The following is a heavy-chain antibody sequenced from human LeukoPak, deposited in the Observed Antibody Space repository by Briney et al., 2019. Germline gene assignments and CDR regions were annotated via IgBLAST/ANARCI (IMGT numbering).Heavy chain of an antibody. CDR2: IGTAGDT. Sequence: PGGSLRLSCAASGFTFSSYDMHWVRQATGKGLKWVSAIGTAGDTYYPGSVKGRFTISRENAKNSLYLQMNSLRAEDTAVYYCARDRRYCSGGSCHNWFDPWGQGTLVTVSS. D-gene: IGHD2-15*01. V-gene: IGHV3-13*01. J-gene: IGHJ5*02. CDR1: GFTFSSYD. CDR3: ARDRRYCSGGSCHNWFDP.